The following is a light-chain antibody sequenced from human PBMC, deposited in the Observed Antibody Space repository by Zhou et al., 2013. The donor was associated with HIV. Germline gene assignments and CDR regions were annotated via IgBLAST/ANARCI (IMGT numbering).Light chain of an antibody. CDR3: MQETHWPPT. CDR1: QSLVHSDGNTY. J-gene: IGKJ1*01. V-gene: IGKV2-30*02. Sequence: DVVMTQSPLSLPVTLGQPASISCRSSQSLVHSDGNTYLNWFQQRPGQSPRRLIYKVSNRDSGVPDRFSGSGSGTDFTLKISRVEAEDVGVYYCMQETHWPPTFGQGTKVEIK. CDR2: KVS.